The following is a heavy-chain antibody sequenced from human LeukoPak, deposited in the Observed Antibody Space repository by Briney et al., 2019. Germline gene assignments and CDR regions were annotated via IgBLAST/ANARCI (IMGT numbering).Heavy chain of an antibody. D-gene: IGHD4-17*01. CDR2: IHYSGST. Sequence: PSETLSLTCTVSGGSISSTIHYWGWIRQPPGKGLEWIGSIHYSGSTYYNPSLRSRVTISVDTSKNQFSLKLSSVTAADTATYYCARDNYGDYFAYYYMDVWGKGTTVPVSS. J-gene: IGHJ6*03. CDR1: GGSISSTIHY. CDR3: ARDNYGDYFAYYYMDV. V-gene: IGHV4-39*07.